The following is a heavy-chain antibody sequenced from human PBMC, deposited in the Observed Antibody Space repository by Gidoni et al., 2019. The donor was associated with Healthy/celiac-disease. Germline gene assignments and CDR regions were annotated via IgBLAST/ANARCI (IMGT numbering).Heavy chain of an antibody. J-gene: IGHJ4*02. CDR3: AKGTEQWLGVDYFDY. CDR1: GFTFSRYA. CDR2: ISGSGGST. Sequence: EVQLLESGGGLVQPGGSLRLSCAASGFTFSRYAMSWVRQAPGTGLELVSAISGSGGSTYYADSVKGRFTISRDNSKNTLYLQMNSLRAEDTAVYYCAKGTEQWLGVDYFDYWGQGTLVTVSS. V-gene: IGHV3-23*01. D-gene: IGHD6-19*01.